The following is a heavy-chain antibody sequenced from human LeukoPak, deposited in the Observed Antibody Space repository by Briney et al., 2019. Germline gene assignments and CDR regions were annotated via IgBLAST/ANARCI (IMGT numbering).Heavy chain of an antibody. CDR2: IYYSGST. Sequence: SETLSPTCTVSGGSISSYYWSWIRQPPGKGLEWIGYIYYSGSTNYNPSLKSRVTISVDTSKNQFSLKLSSVTAADTAVYYCARSFGWVGSYDYWGQGTLVTVSS. D-gene: IGHD1-26*01. CDR3: ARSFGWVGSYDY. J-gene: IGHJ4*02. V-gene: IGHV4-59*01. CDR1: GGSISSYY.